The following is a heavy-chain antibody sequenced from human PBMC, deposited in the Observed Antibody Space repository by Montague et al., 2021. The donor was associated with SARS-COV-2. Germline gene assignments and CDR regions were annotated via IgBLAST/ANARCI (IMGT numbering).Heavy chain of an antibody. CDR2: IYSSGST. J-gene: IGHJ6*02. CDR3: ARDYGDYSYYYGLDV. CDR1: GGSIRSGSYY. V-gene: IGHV4-61*02. D-gene: IGHD4-17*01. Sequence: TPSLTCTVSGGSIRSGSYYWSWIRQPAGKGLEWIGRIYSSGSTNYNPSLKSRVTMSVDTSKNQFSLKVSSVTAADTAVYYCARDYGDYSYYYGLDVWGQGTTVTVSS.